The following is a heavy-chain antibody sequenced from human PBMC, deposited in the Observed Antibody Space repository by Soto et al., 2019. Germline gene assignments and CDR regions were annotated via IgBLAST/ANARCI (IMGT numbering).Heavy chain of an antibody. V-gene: IGHV1-69*02. J-gene: IGHJ4*02. D-gene: IGHD4-17*01. CDR2: IIPILGIA. Sequence: QVQLVQSGAEVKKPGSSVKVSCKASGGTFSSYTISWVRQAPGQGLEWMGRIIPILGIANYAQKFQGRVTITADKSTSTAYMELSSLRSEDTAVYCCARVTSRPTGGDYWGQGTLVTVSS. CDR1: GGTFSSYT. CDR3: ARVTSRPTGGDY.